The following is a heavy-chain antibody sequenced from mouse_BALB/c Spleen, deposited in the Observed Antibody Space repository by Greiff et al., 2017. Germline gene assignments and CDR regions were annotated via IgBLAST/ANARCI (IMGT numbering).Heavy chain of an antibody. CDR3: ARTARATFDY. Sequence: QVQLQQPGAELVKPVTSVKLSCKASGYNFTSYWINWVKLRPGQGLEWIGDIYPGSGSTNYNEKFKSKATLTVDTSSSTAYMQLSSLASEDSALYYCARTARATFDYWGQGTTLTVSS. V-gene: IGHV1-55*01. J-gene: IGHJ2*01. CDR2: IYPGSGST. CDR1: GYNFTSYW. D-gene: IGHD3-1*01.